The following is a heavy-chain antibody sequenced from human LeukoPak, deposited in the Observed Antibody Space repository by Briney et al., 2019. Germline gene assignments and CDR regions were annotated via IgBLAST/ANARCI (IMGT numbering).Heavy chain of an antibody. CDR1: GFTVSSNS. CDR2: IYSAGST. Sequence: GGSLRLSCTVSGFTVSSNSMSWVRQAPGKGLEWVSFIYSAGSTHYSDSVKGRFTISIDNSKNTLYLKMNSRKGEATAVYYCAKGSSRYSSSWNALGLRRTKDAFDIWGQGTMVTVSS. D-gene: IGHD6-13*01. J-gene: IGHJ3*02. CDR3: AKGSSRYSSSWNALGLRRTKDAFDI. V-gene: IGHV3-53*05.